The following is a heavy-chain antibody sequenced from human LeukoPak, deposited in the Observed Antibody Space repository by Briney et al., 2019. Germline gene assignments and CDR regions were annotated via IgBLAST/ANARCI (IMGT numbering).Heavy chain of an antibody. CDR3: ARRCSGGSCYSTYFDY. CDR1: GYSISSGYY. D-gene: IGHD2-15*01. V-gene: IGHV4-38-2*01. J-gene: IGHJ4*02. Sequence: SETLSLTCAVSGYSISSGYYWGWIRQPPGKGLEWIGSIYHSGSTYYNPSLKSRATISVDTSKNQFSLKLSSVTAADTAVYYCARRCSGGSCYSTYFDYWGQGTLVTVSS. CDR2: IYHSGST.